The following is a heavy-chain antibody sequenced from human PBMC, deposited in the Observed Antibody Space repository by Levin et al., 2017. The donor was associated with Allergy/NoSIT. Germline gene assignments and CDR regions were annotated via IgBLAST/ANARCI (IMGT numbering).Heavy chain of an antibody. CDR3: ARDNGVAAAGTGWYFDL. D-gene: IGHD6-13*01. J-gene: IGHJ2*01. CDR2: ISSSSSTI. V-gene: IGHV3-48*01. Sequence: GASVKVSCAASGFTFSSYSMNWVRQAPGKGLEWVSYISSSSSTIYYADSVKGRFTISRDNAKNSLYLQMNSLRAEDTAVYYCARDNGVAAAGTGWYFDLWGRGTLVTVSS. CDR1: GFTFSSYS.